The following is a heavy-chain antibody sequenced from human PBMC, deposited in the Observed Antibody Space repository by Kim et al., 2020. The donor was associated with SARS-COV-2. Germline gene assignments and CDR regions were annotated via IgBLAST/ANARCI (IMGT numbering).Heavy chain of an antibody. D-gene: IGHD3-22*01. CDR3: ARDYSRRVERGVYYYDSSGYGRGLN. Sequence: GGSLRLSCAASGFTFSSYSMNWVRQAPGKGLEWVSSISSSSSYIYYADSVKGRFTISRDNAKNSLYLQMNSLRAEDTAVYYCARDYSRRVERGVYYYDSSGYGRGLNWGQGTLVTVSS. CDR1: GFTFSSYS. V-gene: IGHV3-21*01. J-gene: IGHJ4*02. CDR2: ISSSSSYI.